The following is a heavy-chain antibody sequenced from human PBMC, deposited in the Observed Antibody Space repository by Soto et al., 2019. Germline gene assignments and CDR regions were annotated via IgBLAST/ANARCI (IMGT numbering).Heavy chain of an antibody. V-gene: IGHV4-4*07. CDR2: IYSNGST. CDR3: ARGLGYCLRDSCLNWFDP. J-gene: IGHJ5*02. Sequence: SETLSLTCTVSGGSISNHYWSWIRQPAGKGLEWIGRIYSNGSTNYNPSLRSRITMSVDTSKNQFSLNLSSVTAADTAMYFCARGLGYCLRDSCLNWFDPWGPGTLVTVSS. D-gene: IGHD2-15*01. CDR1: GGSISNHY.